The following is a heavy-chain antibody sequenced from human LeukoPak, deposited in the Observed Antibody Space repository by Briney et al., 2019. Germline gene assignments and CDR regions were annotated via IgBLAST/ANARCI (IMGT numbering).Heavy chain of an antibody. D-gene: IGHD4-23*01. CDR1: GGSISSSSYY. Sequence: SETLSLTCTVSGGSISSSSYYWGWIRQPPGKGLEWIRSIYYSGSTYYNPSLRSRVTISVGTSKNQFSLKLSSVTASDTAVYYCAVVTTTTFDYWGQGTLVTVSS. J-gene: IGHJ4*02. V-gene: IGHV4-39*01. CDR2: IYYSGST. CDR3: AVVTTTTFDY.